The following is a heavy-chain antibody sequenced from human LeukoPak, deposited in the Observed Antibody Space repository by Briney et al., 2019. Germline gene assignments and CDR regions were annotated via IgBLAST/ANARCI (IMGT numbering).Heavy chain of an antibody. CDR2: INHSGST. J-gene: IGHJ6*03. CDR3: ARGSTAMGDYYYYYMDV. CDR1: GGSFSGYY. D-gene: IGHD5-18*01. V-gene: IGHV4-34*01. Sequence: SETLSLTCAVYGGSFSGYYWSWIRQPPGKGLEWIGEINHSGSTNYNPSLKSRVTISVDTSKNQFSLKLSSVTAADTAVYYCARGSTAMGDYYYYYMDVWGKGTTVTVSS.